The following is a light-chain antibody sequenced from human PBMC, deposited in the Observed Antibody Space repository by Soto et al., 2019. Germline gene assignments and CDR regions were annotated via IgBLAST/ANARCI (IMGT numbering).Light chain of an antibody. J-gene: IGLJ2*01. CDR3: QSYDSSNPYVV. CDR1: SGSIASNY. CDR2: EDN. V-gene: IGLV6-57*01. Sequence: NFMLTQPHSVSESPGKTVTISCTRSSGSIASNYVQWYQQRPGSSPTTVIYEDNQRPSGVPDRFSGSIDSSSNSASLTISGLKTEAEADYYCQSYDSSNPYVVFGGGTKLTVL.